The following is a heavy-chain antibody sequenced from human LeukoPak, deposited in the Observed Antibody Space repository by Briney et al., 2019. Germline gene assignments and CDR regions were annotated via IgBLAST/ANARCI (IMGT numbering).Heavy chain of an antibody. J-gene: IGHJ5*02. CDR2: INHSGST. CDR1: GGSFSGYY. V-gene: IGHV4-34*01. Sequence: SETLSLTCAVYGGSFSGYYWSWIRQPPGEGLEWIGEINHSGSTNYNPSLKSRVTISVDTSKNQFSLKLSSVTAADTAVYYCASRLYCSGGSCYSGNNWFDPWGQGTLVTVSS. CDR3: ASRLYCSGGSCYSGNNWFDP. D-gene: IGHD2-15*01.